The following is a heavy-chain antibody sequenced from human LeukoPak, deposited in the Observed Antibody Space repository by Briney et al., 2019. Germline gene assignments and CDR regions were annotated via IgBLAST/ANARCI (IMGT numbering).Heavy chain of an antibody. CDR1: GGSISSHY. CDR3: ARAGSSSWHFDY. V-gene: IGHV4-59*11. J-gene: IGHJ4*02. CDR2: IYYSGST. Sequence: SETLSLTCTVSGGSISSHYWSWIRQPPGKGLEWIGYIYYSGSTNYNPSLKSRVTISVDTSRNQFSLKLSSVTAADTAVYYCARAGSSSWHFDYWGQGTLVTVSS. D-gene: IGHD6-13*01.